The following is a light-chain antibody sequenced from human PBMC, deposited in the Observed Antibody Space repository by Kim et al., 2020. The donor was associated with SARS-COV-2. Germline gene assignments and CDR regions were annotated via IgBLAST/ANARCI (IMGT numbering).Light chain of an antibody. V-gene: IGLV3-21*04. CDR1: NIGSKS. Sequence: APGKTARITCGGNNIGSKSVHWYQQQPGQAPVLVIYYDSDRPSGIPERFSGSNSGNTATLTISRVEAGDEADYYCQVWDSYSDHVVFGGGTQLTVL. CDR2: YDS. J-gene: IGLJ2*01. CDR3: QVWDSYSDHVV.